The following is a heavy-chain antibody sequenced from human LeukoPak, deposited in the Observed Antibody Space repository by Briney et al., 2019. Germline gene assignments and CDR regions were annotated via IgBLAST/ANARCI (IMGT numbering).Heavy chain of an antibody. D-gene: IGHD3-3*01. CDR3: AKDPGTEYDFWSGYAGYFDY. Sequence: PGGSLRLSCAASGFTFSSYAMSWVRQAPGKGLEWVSAISGSGGSTYYADSVKGRLTISRVNSKNTLYLQMNSLRAEDTAVYYCAKDPGTEYDFWSGYAGYFDYWGQGTLVTVSS. J-gene: IGHJ4*02. V-gene: IGHV3-23*01. CDR1: GFTFSSYA. CDR2: ISGSGGST.